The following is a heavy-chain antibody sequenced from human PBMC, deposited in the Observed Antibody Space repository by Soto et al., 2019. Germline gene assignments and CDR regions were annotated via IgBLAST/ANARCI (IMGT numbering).Heavy chain of an antibody. CDR3: ARGIAVAGTFDY. CDR1: GFTFSSYA. Sequence: QVQLVESGGGVVQPGRSLRLSCAASGFTFSSYAMHWVRQAPGKGLEWVAVISYDGSNKYYADSVKGRFTISRDNSKNTLYLQMHSMRAEDTAVYYCARGIAVAGTFDYWGQGTLVTVSS. V-gene: IGHV3-30-3*01. J-gene: IGHJ4*02. CDR2: ISYDGSNK. D-gene: IGHD6-19*01.